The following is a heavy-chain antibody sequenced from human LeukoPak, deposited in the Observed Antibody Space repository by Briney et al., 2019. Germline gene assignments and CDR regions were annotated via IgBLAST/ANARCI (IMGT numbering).Heavy chain of an antibody. CDR2: IYSCGST. CDR3: AKTSMIGETPDY. D-gene: IGHD3-22*01. J-gene: IGHJ4*02. CDR1: GFTVSSNY. V-gene: IGHV3-66*02. Sequence: GGSLRLSCAASGFTVSSNYMSWVRQAPGKGLEWVSVIYSCGSTYYADSVKGRFTISRDNSKNTLYLQMNSLRAEDTAVYYCAKTSMIGETPDYWGQGTLVTVSS.